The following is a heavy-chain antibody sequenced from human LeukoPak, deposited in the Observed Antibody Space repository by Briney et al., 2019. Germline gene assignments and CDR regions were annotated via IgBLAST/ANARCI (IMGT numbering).Heavy chain of an antibody. V-gene: IGHV4-31*03. CDR3: ARAAKLRYFDWLSRGPGRGRFYYYGMDV. D-gene: IGHD3-9*01. CDR2: IYYSGST. J-gene: IGHJ6*02. CDR1: GGSISSGGYY. Sequence: PSETLSLTCTVSGGSISSGGYYWSWIRQHPGKGLEWIGYIYYSGSTYYNPSLKSRVTISVDTSKNQFSLKLSSVTAADTAVYYCARAAKLRYFDWLSRGPGRGRFYYYGMDVWGQGTTVTVSS.